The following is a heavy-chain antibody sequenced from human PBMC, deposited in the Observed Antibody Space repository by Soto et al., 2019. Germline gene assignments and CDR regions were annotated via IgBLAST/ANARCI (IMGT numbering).Heavy chain of an antibody. Sequence: SETLSLTCSASGLSINSDYWSWLRQPPGKGLEWIGFISYGGSTYYNTSLKSRVTISVDTSKSQFSLNLSFVTAADTSVYYCATMGTPATGLYFFDYWGQGSLVTVSS. D-gene: IGHD2-15*01. V-gene: IGHV4-59*06. J-gene: IGHJ4*02. CDR3: ATMGTPATGLYFFDY. CDR1: GLSINSDY. CDR2: ISYGGST.